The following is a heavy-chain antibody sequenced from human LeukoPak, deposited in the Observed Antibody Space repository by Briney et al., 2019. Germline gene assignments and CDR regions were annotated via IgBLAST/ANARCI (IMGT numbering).Heavy chain of an antibody. CDR3: ARHRANHADPLDY. V-gene: IGHV4-31*03. Sequence: PSQTLSLTCTVSGGSISSGGYYWSWIRQHPGKGLEWIGYIYYSGSTYYNPSLKSRVTISVDTSKNQFSLNLSSVTAADTAVYYCARHRANHADPLDYWGQGTLVTVSS. J-gene: IGHJ4*02. D-gene: IGHD3-10*01. CDR1: GGSISSGGYY. CDR2: IYYSGST.